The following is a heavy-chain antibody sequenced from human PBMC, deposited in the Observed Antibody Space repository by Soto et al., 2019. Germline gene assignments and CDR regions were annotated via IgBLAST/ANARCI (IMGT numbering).Heavy chain of an antibody. V-gene: IGHV4-39*01. CDR3: AGLSPFFDY. CDR1: GGSISSSSYY. J-gene: IGHJ4*02. CDR2: IYYSGST. Sequence: SETLSLTCTVSGGSISSSSYYWGWIRQPPGKGLEWIGSIYYSGSTYYNKSLKSRVTISVDTSKKQFSLKLSFVTAADTAVYYCAGLSPFFDYWGQGTLVTVSS.